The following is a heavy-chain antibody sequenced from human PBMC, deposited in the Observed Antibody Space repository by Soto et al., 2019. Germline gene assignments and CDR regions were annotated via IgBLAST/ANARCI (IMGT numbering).Heavy chain of an antibody. CDR1: GGSFSGYY. Sequence: QVQLQQWGAGLLKPSETLSLTCAVYGGSFSGYYWTWIRQPPGTGLEWIGEINHSGSTNYNPSVKSRVTLAVDTSKNQFSLQLTSVTAAATAVYYCARDKITGLFDYWGQGTLVTVSS. D-gene: IGHD2-8*02. J-gene: IGHJ4*02. V-gene: IGHV4-34*01. CDR3: ARDKITGLFDY. CDR2: INHSGST.